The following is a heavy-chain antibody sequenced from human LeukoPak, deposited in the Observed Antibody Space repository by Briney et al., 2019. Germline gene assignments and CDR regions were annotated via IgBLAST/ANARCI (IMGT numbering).Heavy chain of an antibody. CDR3: AREPVSGYGPKNWFDP. V-gene: IGHV4-30-2*01. CDR1: GGSISSGGYS. D-gene: IGHD5-18*01. Sequence: SETLSLTCAVSGGSISSGGYSWSWIRQPPGKGLEWIGYIYHSGSTYYNPSLKSRVTISVDRSKNQFSLKLSSVTAADTAVYYCAREPVSGYGPKNWFDPWGQGTLVTVSS. J-gene: IGHJ5*02. CDR2: IYHSGST.